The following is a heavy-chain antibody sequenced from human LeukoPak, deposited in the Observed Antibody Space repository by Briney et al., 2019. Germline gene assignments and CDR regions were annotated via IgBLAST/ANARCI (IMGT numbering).Heavy chain of an antibody. D-gene: IGHD5-18*01. J-gene: IGHJ4*02. CDR1: GFTFSTYT. V-gene: IGHV3-21*01. CDR3: ARDDKYSYGY. CDR2: ISSSSSYI. Sequence: GGSLRLSCAASGFTFSTYTMNWVRQAPGKGLEWVSSISSSSSYIYYTDSVKGRFTISRDNAKNSLYLQMNSLRAEDTAVYYCARDDKYSYGYWGQGTLVTVSS.